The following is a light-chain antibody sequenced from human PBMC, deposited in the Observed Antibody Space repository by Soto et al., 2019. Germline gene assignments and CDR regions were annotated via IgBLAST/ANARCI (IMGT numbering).Light chain of an antibody. CDR3: QQYGSTPWT. V-gene: IGKV3D-20*01. J-gene: IGKJ1*01. CDR2: DAT. Sequence: VVLTQFPGTLSLSPGETATLSCGASQRVSNNFLGWYQQKPGLPPRLLIYDATSRANGIPERFSGRGSGTHFNLTISRLEPEDFAVYYCQQYGSTPWTFGRGTKVEMK. CDR1: QRVSNNF.